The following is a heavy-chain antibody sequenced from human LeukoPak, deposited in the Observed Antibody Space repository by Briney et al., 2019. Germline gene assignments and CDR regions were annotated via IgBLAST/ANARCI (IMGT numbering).Heavy chain of an antibody. V-gene: IGHV4-59*08. CDR1: GGSIGSHY. Sequence: SETLSLTCTVSGGSIGSHYWSWIRQPPGKGLEWIGYIYYDGSTNSNPSLKSRVTISVDTSKNQFSLKLSSVTAADTAVYYCARLIPGQLRNYMDVWGKGTTVTVSS. CDR3: ARLIPGQLRNYMDV. D-gene: IGHD2-2*01. CDR2: IYYDGST. J-gene: IGHJ6*03.